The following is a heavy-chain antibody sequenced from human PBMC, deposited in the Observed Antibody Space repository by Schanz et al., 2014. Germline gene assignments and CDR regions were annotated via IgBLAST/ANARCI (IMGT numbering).Heavy chain of an antibody. D-gene: IGHD3-16*01. Sequence: EVQLLESGGALEQPGGSLRLSCAASGITFSDYAMSWVRQAPGKGLEWVSTIASGGSHTFYADSVKGRFTISRDNSRKTLYLQMNSLRADDTAVYYCAKDLYNYGIFDSWGQGTLVTVSS. CDR3: AKDLYNYGIFDS. J-gene: IGHJ5*01. V-gene: IGHV3-23*01. CDR1: GITFSDYA. CDR2: IASGGSHT.